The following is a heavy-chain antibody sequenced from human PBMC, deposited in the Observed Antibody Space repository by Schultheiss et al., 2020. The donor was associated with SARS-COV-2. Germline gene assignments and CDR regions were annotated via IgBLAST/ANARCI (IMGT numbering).Heavy chain of an antibody. CDR2: IYSGETT. CDR3: ARSYRTGWYRAGADY. CDR1: GFTFSSYW. V-gene: IGHV3-53*01. J-gene: IGHJ4*02. D-gene: IGHD6-19*01. Sequence: GGSLRLSCAASGFTFSSYWMHWVRQAPGRGLEWVSVIYSGETTFYADSVKGRFTISSDTSKNTLYLQMHSLRAEDTAMYYCARSYRTGWYRAGADYWGQGTLVTVSS.